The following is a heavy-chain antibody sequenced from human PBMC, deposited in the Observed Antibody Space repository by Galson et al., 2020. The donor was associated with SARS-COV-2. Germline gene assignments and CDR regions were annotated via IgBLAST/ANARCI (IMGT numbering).Heavy chain of an antibody. J-gene: IGHJ2*01. CDR2: IYYSGST. CDR1: GGSISSSSYY. D-gene: IGHD3-22*01. V-gene: IGHV4-39*01. CDR3: ARHLVPISRYYYDSSGYPRPTVWYFDL. Sequence: PSETLSLTCTVSGGSISSSSYYWGWIRQPPGKGLEWIGSIYYSGSTYYNPSLKSRVTISVDTSKNQFSLKLSSVTAADTAVYYCARHLVPISRYYYDSSGYPRPTVWYFDLWGRGTLVTVSS.